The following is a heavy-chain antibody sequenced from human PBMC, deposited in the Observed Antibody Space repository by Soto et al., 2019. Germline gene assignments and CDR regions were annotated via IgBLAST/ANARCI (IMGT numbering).Heavy chain of an antibody. CDR3: ARDNGEQQPEV. CDR2: IYSGGST. CDR1: GFTVSSNY. Sequence: EVQLLESGGGLIQPGGSLRLSCAASGFTVSSNYMSWVRQAPGKGLEWVSVIYSGGSTYYADSVKGRFTISRDNSKNTLYLQMNSLRAEDAAVYYCARDNGEQQPEVWGQGTLVTVSS. V-gene: IGHV3-53*01. J-gene: IGHJ4*02. D-gene: IGHD6-13*01.